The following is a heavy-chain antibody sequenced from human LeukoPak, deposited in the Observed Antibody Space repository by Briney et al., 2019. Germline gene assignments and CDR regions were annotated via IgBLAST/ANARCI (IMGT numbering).Heavy chain of an antibody. CDR1: GFTFSSYS. D-gene: IGHD3-10*01. J-gene: IGHJ4*02. CDR2: ISSSSSYI. Sequence: GGSLGLSCAASGFTFSSYSMNWVRQAPGKGLEWVSSISSSSSYIYYADSVKGRFTISRDNAKNSLYLQMNSLRAEDTAVYYCARDNVYGSGSYLDYWGQGTLVTVSS. V-gene: IGHV3-21*01. CDR3: ARDNVYGSGSYLDY.